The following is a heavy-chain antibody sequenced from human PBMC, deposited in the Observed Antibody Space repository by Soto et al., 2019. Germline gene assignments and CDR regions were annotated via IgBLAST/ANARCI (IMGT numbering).Heavy chain of an antibody. J-gene: IGHJ2*01. V-gene: IGHV3-74*01. Sequence: EVQLVESGGGLVQPGGSLRLSCAASGFTFSSYWMHWVRQAPGKGLVWVSRINSDGSSTSYADSVKGRFTNSRDNAKNTLYLQMNSLRAEDTDVYYCAIVCSWNPFTPSQDWYFDLWGRGTLVTVSS. CDR3: AIVCSWNPFTPSQDWYFDL. CDR1: GFTFSSYW. D-gene: IGHD6-13*01. CDR2: INSDGSST.